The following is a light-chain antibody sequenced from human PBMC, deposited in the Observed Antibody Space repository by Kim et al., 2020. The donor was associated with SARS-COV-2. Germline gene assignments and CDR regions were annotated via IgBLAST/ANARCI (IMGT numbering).Light chain of an antibody. J-gene: IGKJ1*01. V-gene: IGKV3-11*01. Sequence: SPGETATLSSRASQSVSSYLAWYQQKPGQAPRLLIYDASNRATGIPARFSGSGSGTDFTLTISSLEPEDFAVYYCQQRSNWPPWTFGQGTKVDIK. CDR1: QSVSSY. CDR3: QQRSNWPPWT. CDR2: DAS.